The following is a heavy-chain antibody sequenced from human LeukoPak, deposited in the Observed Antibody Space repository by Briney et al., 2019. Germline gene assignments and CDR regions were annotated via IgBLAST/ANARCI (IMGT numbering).Heavy chain of an antibody. Sequence: GGSLRLSCAASGFTFSSYGMHWVRQAPGKGLEWVAVISYDGSNKYYADSVKGRFTISSDNSKNTLYLQMNSLRAEDTAVYYCAKGRIEYYGSGSSAFDIWGQGTMVTVSS. V-gene: IGHV3-30*18. CDR2: ISYDGSNK. J-gene: IGHJ3*02. CDR3: AKGRIEYYGSGSSAFDI. D-gene: IGHD3-10*01. CDR1: GFTFSSYG.